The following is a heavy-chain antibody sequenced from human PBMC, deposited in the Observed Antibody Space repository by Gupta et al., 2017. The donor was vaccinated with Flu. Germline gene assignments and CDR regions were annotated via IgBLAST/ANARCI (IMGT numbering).Heavy chain of an antibody. CDR3: VGAAYYDYLCGEP. CDR2: INTEGDST. D-gene: IGHD3-16*01. CDR1: GFTFSTYW. V-gene: IGHV3-74*01. J-gene: IGHJ5*02. Sequence: EVQLVESGGGLVQPGGSLRLSCAASGFTFSTYWMHWVRQVPGRGVGWVSRINTEGDSTTYADSVKGRFTSARDNAKNTLYLQRNSLRAEDTALYDGVGAAYYDYLCGEPWGQGTRGTVSP.